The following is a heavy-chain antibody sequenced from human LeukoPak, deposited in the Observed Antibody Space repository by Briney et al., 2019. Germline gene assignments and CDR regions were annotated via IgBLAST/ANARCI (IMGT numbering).Heavy chain of an antibody. CDR3: ARARGGSGSYGHFDS. V-gene: IGHV4-4*07. CDR2: IYTSGST. CDR1: GGSISGYY. D-gene: IGHD1-26*01. J-gene: IGHJ4*02. Sequence: SETLSLTCTVSGGSISGYYWTWIRQPAGKGLEWIGRIYTSGSTNYNPSLKSRVTMSVGTSKNQSSLKMSSLTAADTAMYYCARARGGSGSYGHFDSWGQGTLVTVSS.